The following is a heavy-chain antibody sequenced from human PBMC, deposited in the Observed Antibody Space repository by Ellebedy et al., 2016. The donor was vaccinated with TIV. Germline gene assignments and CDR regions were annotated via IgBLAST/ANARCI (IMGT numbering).Heavy chain of an antibody. D-gene: IGHD2/OR15-2a*01. J-gene: IGHJ6*02. CDR3: ARDSDYLAGYYYGMDV. Sequence: GESLKISCAASGFTFSSYSMNWVRQAPGKGLEWVSSISSSSCYIYYGDSVNGRFTISRDNSKNTLYLQMNSLRAEDTAVYYCARDSDYLAGYYYGMDVWGQGTTVTVSS. CDR2: ISSSSCYI. CDR1: GFTFSSYS. V-gene: IGHV3-21*01.